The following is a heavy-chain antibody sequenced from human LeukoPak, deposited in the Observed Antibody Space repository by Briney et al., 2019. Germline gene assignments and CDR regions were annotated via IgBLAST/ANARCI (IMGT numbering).Heavy chain of an antibody. CDR2: IYYSGST. CDR1: GGSISSSSYY. Sequence: SETLSLTCTVSGGSISSSSYYWGWIRQPPGKGLEWIGSIYYSGSTYYNPSLKSRVTISVDTSKNQFSLKLSSVTAADTAVYYCARRRVYLNYYYYYGMDVWGLGTTVTVSS. D-gene: IGHD2-8*01. V-gene: IGHV4-39*01. J-gene: IGHJ6*02. CDR3: ARRRVYLNYYYYYGMDV.